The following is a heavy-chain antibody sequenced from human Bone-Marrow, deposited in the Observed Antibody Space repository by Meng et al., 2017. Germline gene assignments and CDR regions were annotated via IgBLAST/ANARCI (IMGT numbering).Heavy chain of an antibody. V-gene: IGHV3-30*01. CDR3: ARDRAAAGIYDY. J-gene: IGHJ4*02. CDR2: ISYDGSNK. CDR1: GFTFSSYA. Sequence: LVGCGGGVFQPGRALRLSLAASGFTFSSYAMHLVRQAPGKGVEWVAVISYDGSNKYYADSVKGRFTISRDNSKNTLYLQMNSLRAEDTAVYYCARDRAAAGIYDYWGQGTLVTVSS. D-gene: IGHD6-13*01.